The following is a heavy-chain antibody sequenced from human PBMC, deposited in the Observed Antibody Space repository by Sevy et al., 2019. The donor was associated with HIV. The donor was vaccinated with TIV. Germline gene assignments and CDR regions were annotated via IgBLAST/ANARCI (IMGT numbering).Heavy chain of an antibody. CDR1: GYTFRNYD. D-gene: IGHD2-2*01. CDR3: ARDKPQGVVVLPGSMWGGIDY. V-gene: IGHV1-18*01. Sequence: ASVKVSCRASGYTFRNYDISWVRQAPGQGLEWLGWISAYTGDTDFAQKVKARVTLTSDTSTNTAYLELRSLRSDDTAVDYCARDKPQGVVVLPGSMWGGIDYWGQGTLVTVSS. CDR2: ISAYTGDT. J-gene: IGHJ4*02.